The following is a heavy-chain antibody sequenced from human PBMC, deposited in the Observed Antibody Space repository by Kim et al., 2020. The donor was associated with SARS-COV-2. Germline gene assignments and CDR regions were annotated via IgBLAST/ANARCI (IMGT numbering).Heavy chain of an antibody. CDR3: ARDLGYSNYGHNWFDP. Sequence: GGSLRLSCAASGFTFSSYSMNWVRQAPGKGLEWVSYISSSSSTIYYADSVKGRFTISRDNAKNSLYLQMNSLRDEDTAVYYCARDLGYSNYGHNWFDPWGQGTLVTVSS. CDR1: GFTFSSYS. CDR2: ISSSSSTI. D-gene: IGHD4-4*01. V-gene: IGHV3-48*02. J-gene: IGHJ5*02.